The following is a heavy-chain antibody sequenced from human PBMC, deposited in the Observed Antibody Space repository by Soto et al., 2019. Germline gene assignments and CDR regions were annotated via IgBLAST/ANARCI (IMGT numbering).Heavy chain of an antibody. D-gene: IGHD2-21*01. V-gene: IGHV3-21*01. CDR2: ISWSSEYI. J-gene: IGHJ6*02. CDR1: GFAFNTYS. CDR3: AGEKHYYYGLDV. Sequence: GGSLRLSCAASGFAFNTYSMNWVRQAPGKGLEWVSSISWSSEYIYYAESVQGRFTISRDNAKNSLYLQMNSLRVDDTALYYCAGEKHYYYGLDVWDQGTSVTVSS.